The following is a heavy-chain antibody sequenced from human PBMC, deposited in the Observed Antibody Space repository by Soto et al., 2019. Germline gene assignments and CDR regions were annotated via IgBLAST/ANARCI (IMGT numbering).Heavy chain of an antibody. J-gene: IGHJ5*02. D-gene: IGHD6-19*01. CDR3: ARDYRSAGTDWFDP. CDR2: ISYDGSNK. CDR1: GFTFSSYA. Sequence: QVQLVESGGGVVQPGRSLRLSCAASGFTFSSYAMHWVRQAPGKGLEWVAVISYDGSNKYYADSVKGRFTISRDNSKNTLYLQMNSLRAEDTAVYYCARDYRSAGTDWFDPWGRGTLVTVSS. V-gene: IGHV3-30-3*01.